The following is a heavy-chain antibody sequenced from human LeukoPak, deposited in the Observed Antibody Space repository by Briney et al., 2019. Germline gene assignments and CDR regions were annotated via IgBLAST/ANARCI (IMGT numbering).Heavy chain of an antibody. CDR1: GGSISSYY. CDR2: IYYTGST. CDR3: AGSGSSDYYYMDV. D-gene: IGHD6-19*01. V-gene: IGHV4-59*03. Sequence: SETLSLTCTVSGGSISSYYWYWIRQPPGKGLELIGYIYYTGSTNYNPSLKSRVTISVDTSKKQFSLKLSSVTAADTAVYPCAGSGSSDYYYMDVWGKGTTVTVSS. J-gene: IGHJ6*03.